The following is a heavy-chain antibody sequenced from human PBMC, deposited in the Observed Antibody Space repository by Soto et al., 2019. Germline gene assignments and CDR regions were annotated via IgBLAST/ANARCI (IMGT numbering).Heavy chain of an antibody. CDR2: IIPIFGTA. D-gene: IGHD3-22*01. CDR3: ASTKYDSSAYYYLYLGL. V-gene: IGHV1-69*06. Sequence: QVELVQSGAEVKKPGSSVKVSCQASEDTFRNYAISWVRQAPGQGLEWMGGIIPIFGTANYAQKFQGRVTITADTAANTVYLELSSLRSEDTAVYYCASTKYDSSAYYYLYLGLWGPGTLVTVS. CDR1: EDTFRNYA. J-gene: IGHJ2*01.